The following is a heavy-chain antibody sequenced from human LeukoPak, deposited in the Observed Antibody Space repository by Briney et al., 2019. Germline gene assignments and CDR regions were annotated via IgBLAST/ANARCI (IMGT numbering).Heavy chain of an antibody. V-gene: IGHV3-23*01. D-gene: IGHD3-3*01. CDR2: IDHNGGTT. J-gene: IGHJ4*02. CDR1: GFTFNNYA. Sequence: PGGSLRLSCAASGFTFNNYAMSWVRQAPGKGLEWVSTIDHNGGTTHYADSVKGRFTISRDNSKNTLYLQMNSLRAEDTAVYYCAKRVLEETYYDFWSGYLNWGQGSLVTVSS. CDR3: AKRVLEETYYDFWSGYLN.